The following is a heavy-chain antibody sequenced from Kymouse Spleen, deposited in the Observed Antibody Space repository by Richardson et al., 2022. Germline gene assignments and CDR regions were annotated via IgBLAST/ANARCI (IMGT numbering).Heavy chain of an antibody. CDR2: IYYSGST. CDR3: ARGGYNWNRDAFDI. Sequence: QVQLQESGPGLVKPSETLSLTCTVSGGSVSSGSYYWSWIRQPPGKGLEWIGYIYYSGSTNYNPSLKSRVTISVDTSKNQFSLKLSSVTAADTAVYYCARGGYNWNRDAFDIWGQGTMVTVSS. CDR1: GGSVSSGSYY. J-gene: IGHJ3*02. V-gene: IGHV4-61*01. D-gene: IGHD1-20*01,IGHD1-7*01.